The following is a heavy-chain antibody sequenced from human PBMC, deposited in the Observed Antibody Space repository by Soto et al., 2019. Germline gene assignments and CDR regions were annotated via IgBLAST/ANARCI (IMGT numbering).Heavy chain of an antibody. Sequence: EVQLVDSGGGLVQPGGSLRLSCAASGFTFSDYWMTWVRQAPGKGLEWVANIKQDGSEKYYVDSVRGRFTISRDNAKNSLYLQMNSLRAEDTAVYYCVTGARSGLWIGSCYDYWGQGTLVTVSS. J-gene: IGHJ4*02. D-gene: IGHD1-26*01. CDR1: GFTFSDYW. CDR3: VTGARSGLWIGSCYDY. CDR2: IKQDGSEK. V-gene: IGHV3-7*03.